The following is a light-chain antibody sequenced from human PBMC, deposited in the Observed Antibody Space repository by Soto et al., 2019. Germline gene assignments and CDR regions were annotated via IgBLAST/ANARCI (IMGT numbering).Light chain of an antibody. CDR1: QSISSW. CDR2: DAS. CDR3: LQHNTYPRS. J-gene: IGKJ4*01. Sequence: DIQMTQSPSTQSASVGDRVTITCRASQSISSWLAWYQQKPGKAPKLLIYDASSLESGVPSRFSGSGSGTEFTLTISSLEPVDFGTYYCLQHNTYPRSFGGGTKVDIK. V-gene: IGKV1-5*01.